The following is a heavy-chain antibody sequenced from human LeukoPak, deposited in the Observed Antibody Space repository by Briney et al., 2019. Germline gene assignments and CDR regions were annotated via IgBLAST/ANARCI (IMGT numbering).Heavy chain of an antibody. CDR1: GFTFSSYW. Sequence: GGSLRLSCAASGFTFSSYWMSWVRQAPGKGLEWVANIKQDGSEKYYVDSVKGRFTISRDNAKNSLFLQTNSLRAEDTGVYYCARDGLYSSSWYNWFDPWGQGTLVTVSS. CDR3: ARDGLYSSSWYNWFDP. CDR2: IKQDGSEK. V-gene: IGHV3-7*01. J-gene: IGHJ5*02. D-gene: IGHD6-13*01.